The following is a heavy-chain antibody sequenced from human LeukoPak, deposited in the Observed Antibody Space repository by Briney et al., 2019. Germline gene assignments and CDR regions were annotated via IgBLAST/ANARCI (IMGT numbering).Heavy chain of an antibody. V-gene: IGHV3-7*03. D-gene: IGHD3-10*01. CDR2: IQQDGSEK. J-gene: IGHJ4*02. Sequence: PGGSLRLSCAASGFTFTSDWMSWVRQAPGKGPEWVANIQQDGSEKYYVDSVKGRFTISRDNAKNSLYLQMNSLRAEDTAVYYCARVRWDYGSGSYYLDYWGQGTLVTVSS. CDR3: ARVRWDYGSGSYYLDY. CDR1: GFTFTSDW.